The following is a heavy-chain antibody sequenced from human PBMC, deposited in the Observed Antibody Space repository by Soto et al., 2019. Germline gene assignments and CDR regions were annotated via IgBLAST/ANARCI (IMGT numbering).Heavy chain of an antibody. CDR3: VRDHSLPTSYDIEFHGGLAV. Sequence: VQLVESGGGLVKPGVSRRLSCAASGFIFSSYTMDWVRQAPGKGLDWVSSISSSSDYIYYADSVKGRFTISRDDAKNSLYLQMNSLSAEETAVYYCVRDHSLPTSYDIEFHGGLAVWGRGTTVTVSS. D-gene: IGHD3-9*01. CDR2: ISSSSDYI. V-gene: IGHV3-21*01. CDR1: GFIFSSYT. J-gene: IGHJ6*02.